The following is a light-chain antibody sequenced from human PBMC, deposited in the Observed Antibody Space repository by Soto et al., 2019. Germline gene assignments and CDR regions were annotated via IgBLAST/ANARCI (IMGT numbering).Light chain of an antibody. CDR1: SSDVGGYNY. CDR2: DVS. V-gene: IGLV2-14*01. J-gene: IGLJ2*01. Sequence: QSALTQPASVSGSPGQSITISCTGTSSDVGGYNYVSWYQQHPAKAPKLMIYDVSNRPSGVSNRFSGSKSGNTASLTISGLQAADEAGYYCSTYTNSSTVVFAGGNQLAVL. CDR3: STYTNSSTVV.